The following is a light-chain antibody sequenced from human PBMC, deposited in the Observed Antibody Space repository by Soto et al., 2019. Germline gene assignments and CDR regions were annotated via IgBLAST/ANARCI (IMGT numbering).Light chain of an antibody. Sequence: QSVLTQPPSASGTPGQRVTISCSTSSSHLGDNTVNWYQHVPGTASKLLIYSYDQRPSGVPDRFFGSRSGTSASLAISGLQSEDGAVYYCAAWDATLDGYVFGAGAKVTVL. CDR2: SYD. CDR1: SSHLGDNT. J-gene: IGLJ1*01. CDR3: AAWDATLDGYV. V-gene: IGLV1-44*01.